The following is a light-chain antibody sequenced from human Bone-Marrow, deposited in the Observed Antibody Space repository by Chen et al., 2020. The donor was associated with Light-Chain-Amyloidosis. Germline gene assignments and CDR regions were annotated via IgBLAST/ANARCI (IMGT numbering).Light chain of an antibody. J-gene: IGLJ2*01. Sequence: SYELTQPPSVSVSPGQTARITCSGDDLPTKYAYWYQQKQGQAPVLVIHRHTERPSGISEGFSGSSSRTTATLTHSGVQAEDEADYHCQSADSSGTSEVILGGGTKLTVL. CDR2: RHT. V-gene: IGLV3-25*03. CDR3: QSADSSGTSEVI. CDR1: DLPTKY.